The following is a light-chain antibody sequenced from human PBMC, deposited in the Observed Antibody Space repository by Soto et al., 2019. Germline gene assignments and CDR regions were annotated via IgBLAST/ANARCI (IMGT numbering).Light chain of an antibody. Sequence: QSALTQPASVSGSPGQSITISCTGASSDVGAYNYVSWYQQHPGKAPKLMIYEVSNRPSGVSNRFSGSKSGNTASLTISGLQAEDEADYYCSSYTTSSPLYVFGTGTQLTVL. CDR1: SSDVGAYNY. CDR3: SSYTTSSPLYV. CDR2: EVS. V-gene: IGLV2-14*01. J-gene: IGLJ1*01.